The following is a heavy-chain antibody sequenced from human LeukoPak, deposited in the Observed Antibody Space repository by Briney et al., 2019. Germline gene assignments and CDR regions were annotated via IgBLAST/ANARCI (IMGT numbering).Heavy chain of an antibody. J-gene: IGHJ6*02. CDR2: IYYSGRT. D-gene: IGHD3-16*02. V-gene: IGHV4-61*01. Sequence: SETLSLTCTVSGCSVSSGSYYWSWIRQPPGKGLEWIGYIYYSGRTNYNPSLKSRITISVDTSKNQFSLKLSSVTAADTAVYYCARDGYTFTYYYYGMDVWGQGTTVTVSS. CDR1: GCSVSSGSYY. CDR3: ARDGYTFTYYYYGMDV.